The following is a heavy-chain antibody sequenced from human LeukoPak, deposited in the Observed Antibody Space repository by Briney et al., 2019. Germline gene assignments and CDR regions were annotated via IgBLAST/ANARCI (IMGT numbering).Heavy chain of an antibody. V-gene: IGHV3-48*04. CDR2: ISSGSSTI. J-gene: IGHJ4*02. Sequence: GGSLRLPCAASGFTFSRYSMNWVRQAPGKGLEWVSYISSGSSTIYYADSVKGRFTISRDNAKNSLYLQMNSLRAEDTAVYYCARGSCSGGSCFVTFDYWGQGTLVTVSS. D-gene: IGHD2-15*01. CDR1: GFTFSRYS. CDR3: ARGSCSGGSCFVTFDY.